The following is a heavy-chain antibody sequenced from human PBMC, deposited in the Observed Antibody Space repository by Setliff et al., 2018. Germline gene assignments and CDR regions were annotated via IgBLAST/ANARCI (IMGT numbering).Heavy chain of an antibody. V-gene: IGHV1-3*01. CDR2: SNAGNGNT. D-gene: IGHD3-10*01. J-gene: IGHJ4*02. Sequence: ASVKVSCKASGYTFTSYAMHWVRQAPGQRLEWMGWSNAGNGNTNYAQKLQGRVTMTTDTSTSTAYMELRSLRSDDTAVYYCARVFWVDPRGELWFGELSDRGFDYWGQGTLVTVSS. CDR1: GYTFTSYA. CDR3: ARVFWVDPRGELWFGELSDRGFDY.